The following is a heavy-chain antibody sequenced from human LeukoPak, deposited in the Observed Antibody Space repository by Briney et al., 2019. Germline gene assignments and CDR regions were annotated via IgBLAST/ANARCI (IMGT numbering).Heavy chain of an antibody. D-gene: IGHD3-22*01. V-gene: IGHV4-34*01. J-gene: IGHJ4*02. CDR2: INHSRST. CDR3: ARDGAVYYYDSSGLSFDY. Sequence: SETLSLTCAVYGVTFSGYDWSWIRQPPGKGLEWIGEINHSRSTNYNPSLKSRVTISVDTSNNQFSLKLSSVSAADTAVYYCARDGAVYYYDSSGLSFDYWGQRTLVAVSS. CDR1: GVTFSGYD.